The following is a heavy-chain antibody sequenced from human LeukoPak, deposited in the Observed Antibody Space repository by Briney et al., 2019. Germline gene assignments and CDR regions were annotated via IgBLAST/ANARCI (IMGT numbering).Heavy chain of an antibody. Sequence: SVKVSCKASGGTFSSYAISWVRQAPGQGLEWMGGIIPIFGTANYAQKFQGRVTITADESTSTAYMELSSLRSEDTAVYYCAKISRLYPNDRWFDPWGQGTLVTVSS. CDR1: GGTFSSYA. D-gene: IGHD2-8*01. CDR2: IIPIFGTA. CDR3: AKISRLYPNDRWFDP. J-gene: IGHJ5*02. V-gene: IGHV1-69*13.